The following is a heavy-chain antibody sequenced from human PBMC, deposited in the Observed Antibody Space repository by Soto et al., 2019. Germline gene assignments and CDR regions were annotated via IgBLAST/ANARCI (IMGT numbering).Heavy chain of an antibody. CDR1: GLTPHQFD. D-gene: IGHD2-2*02. Sequence: ALRLTRAASGLTPHQFDMPWVRQAPARGLQWVAVTSYDGDKKDYAASVKGRFTISRDNSNNTLHLQMNNLRDDDTAVYYCVREGGVPSAIGHYYYGMDVWGQGTAVTVSS. J-gene: IGHJ6*02. V-gene: IGHV3-30-3*01. CDR3: VREGGVPSAIGHYYYGMDV. CDR2: TSYDGDKK.